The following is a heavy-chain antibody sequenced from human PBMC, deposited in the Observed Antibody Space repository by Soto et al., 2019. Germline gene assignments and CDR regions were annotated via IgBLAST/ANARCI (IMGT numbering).Heavy chain of an antibody. D-gene: IGHD3-10*01. J-gene: IGHJ6*02. V-gene: IGHV4-39*01. CDR1: GGSISNYY. Sequence: PSETLSLTCTVSGGSISNYYWGWIRQPPGKGLEWIGSIYYSGSTYYNPSLKSRVTISVDTSTKQFSLKLSSVTAAGTAMYHCVRQGIGPLHGLVDVWGRGTTVTVSS. CDR3: VRQGIGPLHGLVDV. CDR2: IYYSGST.